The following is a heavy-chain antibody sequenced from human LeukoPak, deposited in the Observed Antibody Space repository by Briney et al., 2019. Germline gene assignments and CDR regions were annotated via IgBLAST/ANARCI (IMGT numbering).Heavy chain of an antibody. Sequence: GASVKVSCKASGYTFTSYGISWVRQAPGQGLEWMRWISAYNGNTNYAQKLQGRVTMTTDTSTTTAYMELRSLRSDDTAVYYCARADSTGYYKSRGGIFDYWGQGTLVTVSS. CDR2: ISAYNGNT. CDR3: ARADSTGYYKSRGGIFDY. V-gene: IGHV1-18*01. CDR1: GYTFTSYG. J-gene: IGHJ4*02. D-gene: IGHD3-9*01.